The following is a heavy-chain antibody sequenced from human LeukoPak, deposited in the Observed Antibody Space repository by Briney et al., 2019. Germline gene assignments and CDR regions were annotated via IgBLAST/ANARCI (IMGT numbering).Heavy chain of an antibody. V-gene: IGHV1-2*02. Sequence: ASVKVSCKASGYTFTGYYMHWVRQAPGQGLEWMGWINPNSGGTNYAQKFQGRVTMTRDTSISTAYMELSRLRSDDTAVYYCARDPGFRGLDGYSGSYNLRAQRRYYYYMDVWGKGTTVTVSS. CDR3: ARDPGFRGLDGYSGSYNLRAQRRYYYYMDV. D-gene: IGHD1-26*01. J-gene: IGHJ6*03. CDR2: INPNSGGT. CDR1: GYTFTGYY.